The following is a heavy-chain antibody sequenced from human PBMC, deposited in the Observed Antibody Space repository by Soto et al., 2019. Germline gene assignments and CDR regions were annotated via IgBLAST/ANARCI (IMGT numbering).Heavy chain of an antibody. D-gene: IGHD3-10*01. CDR3: ARHYYGSGSPDY. J-gene: IGHJ4*02. CDR1: GGSISSSSYY. V-gene: IGHV4-39*01. CDR2: IYYSGST. Sequence: QLQLQEAGPGLGNPSETLSLTCTVFGGSISSSSYYWGWVRQLPWKGLEWIGSIYYSGSTYYNPSLKSRVTISVDTSKNQFSLKLSSVTAADTAVYYCARHYYGSGSPDYWGQGTLVTVSS.